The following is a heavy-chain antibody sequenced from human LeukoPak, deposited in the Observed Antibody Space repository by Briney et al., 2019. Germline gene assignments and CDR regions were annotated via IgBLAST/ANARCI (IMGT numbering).Heavy chain of an antibody. CDR1: GFTFGDYA. Sequence: PGGSLRLSCTASGFTFGDYAMSWFRQAPGKGLEWVGFIRSKAYGGTTEYAASVKGRFTISRDDSKSIAHLQMNSLKTEDTAVYYCSYSGSYWGLFDHYWGQGTLVTVSS. CDR2: IRSKAYGGTT. V-gene: IGHV3-49*03. D-gene: IGHD1-26*01. J-gene: IGHJ4*02. CDR3: SYSGSYWGLFDHY.